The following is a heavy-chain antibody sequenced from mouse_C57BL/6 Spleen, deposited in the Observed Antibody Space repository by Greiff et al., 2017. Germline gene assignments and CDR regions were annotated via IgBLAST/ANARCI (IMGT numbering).Heavy chain of an antibody. D-gene: IGHD2-14*01. J-gene: IGHJ2*01. Sequence: QVQLQQPGAELVKPGASVKMSCKASGYTFTSYWITWVKQRPGQGLEWIGDIYPGSGSTNYNEKFKSKATLTGDTSSSTAYMQLSSLTSEDSAVYDGARGASDDRNHGGVYFDYWGQGTTLTVSS. V-gene: IGHV1-55*01. CDR2: IYPGSGST. CDR1: GYTFTSYW. CDR3: ARGASDDRNHGGVYFDY.